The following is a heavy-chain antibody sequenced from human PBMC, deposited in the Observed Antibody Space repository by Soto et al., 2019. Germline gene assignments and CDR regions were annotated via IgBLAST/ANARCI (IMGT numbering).Heavy chain of an antibody. CDR3: ARRKSDHYGMDD. Sequence: PGGSLRLSCVASGFPFSRFWMSWVRQAPGKGLEWVANIKEDGSEKYYADSMKGRFTISRDNGKNSLYLQMNSLRAEDTAVYYCARRKSDHYGMDDWGQGTPVTVSS. CDR1: GFPFSRFW. J-gene: IGHJ6*02. V-gene: IGHV3-7*03. CDR2: IKEDGSEK.